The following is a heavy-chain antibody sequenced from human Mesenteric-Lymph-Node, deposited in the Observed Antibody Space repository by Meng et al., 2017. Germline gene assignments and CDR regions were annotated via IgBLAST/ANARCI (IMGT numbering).Heavy chain of an antibody. CDR2: IYYSGST. V-gene: IGHV4-31*03. Sequence: QVQLQELGPGLVKPAQTLSFNCTVPGGSTSCGGYYWSWIRQHPGKGLEWIGYIYYSGSTYYSPSLKSRVTISVDTSKNQFSLKLSSVTAADTAVYYCARDCEMTVVRGVIITELGFDPWGQGTLVTVSS. CDR1: GGSTSCGGYY. J-gene: IGHJ5*02. CDR3: ARDCEMTVVRGVIITELGFDP. D-gene: IGHD3-10*01.